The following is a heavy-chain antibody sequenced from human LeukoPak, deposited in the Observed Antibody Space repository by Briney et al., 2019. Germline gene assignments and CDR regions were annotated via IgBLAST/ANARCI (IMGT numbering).Heavy chain of an antibody. V-gene: IGHV4-39*01. CDR2: IYYSGST. Sequence: SETLSLTCTVSGGSISSSSYYWGWIRQPPGKGLEWIGSIYYSGSTYYNPSLKSRVTISVDTSKNQFSLKMSSVTAADTAVYYCAGGSYYGWFDPWGQGTLVTVSS. J-gene: IGHJ5*02. CDR3: AGGSYYGWFDP. CDR1: GGSISSSSYY. D-gene: IGHD1-26*01.